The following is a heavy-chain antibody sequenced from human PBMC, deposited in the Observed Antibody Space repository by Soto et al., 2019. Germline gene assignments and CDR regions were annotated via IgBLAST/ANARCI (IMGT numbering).Heavy chain of an antibody. CDR1: VVICIDSA. D-gene: IGHD2-21*02. CDR2: IRSKDNGYAT. V-gene: IGHV3-73*01. CDR3: NRRDGGDWGVY. J-gene: IGHJ4*02. Sequence: PWWSXRLSCSFAVVICIDSAMHWVRHAPGKGLECVGRIRSKDNGYATGYAASVEVRFTISRDDSKNTAYLQMNSLKTEDTDIYYCNRRDGGDWGVYWGQGSLV.